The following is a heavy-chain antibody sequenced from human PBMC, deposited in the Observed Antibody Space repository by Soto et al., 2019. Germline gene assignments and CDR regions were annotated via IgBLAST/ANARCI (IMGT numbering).Heavy chain of an antibody. J-gene: IGHJ4*02. Sequence: PSQTRSLTCAISGDSVSSSTATWNWIRQSPSRGLEWLGRTHYRSKWYNDSALSVQGRMIITADTATNQFSLELHSLKSEDTAVYYCARGQSRCSVGFFLDFWGQGTLVTVSS. CDR1: GDSVSSSTAT. CDR2: THYRSKWYN. CDR3: ARGQSRCSVGFFLDF. D-gene: IGHD5-18*01. V-gene: IGHV6-1*01.